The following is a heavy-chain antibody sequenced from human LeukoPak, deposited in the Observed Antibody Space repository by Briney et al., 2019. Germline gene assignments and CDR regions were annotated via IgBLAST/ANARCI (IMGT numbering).Heavy chain of an antibody. V-gene: IGHV3-7*01. CDR1: GFTFSSYW. J-gene: IGHJ3*02. CDR2: IKQDGSEK. D-gene: IGHD3-22*01. Sequence: GGSLRPSYAASGFTFSSYWMSWVRQAPGKGLEWVANIKQDGSEKYYVDSVKGRFTISRDNAKNSLYLQMNSLRAEDTAVYYCARVYDSSGYDAFDIWGQGTMVTVSS. CDR3: ARVYDSSGYDAFDI.